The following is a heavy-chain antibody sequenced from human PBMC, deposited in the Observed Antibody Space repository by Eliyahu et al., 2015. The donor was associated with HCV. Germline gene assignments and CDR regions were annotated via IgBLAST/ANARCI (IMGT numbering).Heavy chain of an antibody. V-gene: IGHV1-69*01. Sequence: IPIFGTANYAQKFQGRVTITADESTSTAYMELSSLRSEDTAVYYCARAPRVGDILTGYYPRAFDIWGQGTMVTVSS. J-gene: IGHJ3*02. D-gene: IGHD3-9*01. CDR3: ARAPRVGDILTGYYPRAFDI. CDR2: IPIFGTA.